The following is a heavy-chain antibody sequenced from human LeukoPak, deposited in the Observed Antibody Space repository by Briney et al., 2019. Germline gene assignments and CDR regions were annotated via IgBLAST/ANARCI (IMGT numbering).Heavy chain of an antibody. CDR1: GGSISSYY. V-gene: IGHV4-59*01. D-gene: IGHD2-2*01. J-gene: IGHJ4*02. Sequence: PSETLSLTCTVSGGSISSYYWSWIRQPPGKGLEWIGHIYYSGSTNYNPSLKSRVTISVDTSKNQFSLKLSSVTAADTAVYYCARIYCSSTSCLDYWGQGTLVTVSS. CDR3: ARIYCSSTSCLDY. CDR2: IYYSGST.